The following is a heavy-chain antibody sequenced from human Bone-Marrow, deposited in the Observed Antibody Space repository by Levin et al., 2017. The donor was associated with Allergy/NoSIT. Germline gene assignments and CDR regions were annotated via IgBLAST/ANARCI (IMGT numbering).Heavy chain of an antibody. D-gene: IGHD3-22*01. V-gene: IGHV3-23*01. J-gene: IGHJ4*02. Sequence: GGSLRLSCAASGFTFSNYAMSWVRQAPGKGLEWVSAISGSDDSTYYADSVKGRFTISRDNSKSTLYLQMNSLRAEDTAVYHCAKDPHPYSSGYYYHYWGQGTLVTVSS. CDR2: ISGSDDST. CDR1: GFTFSNYA. CDR3: AKDPHPYSSGYYYHY.